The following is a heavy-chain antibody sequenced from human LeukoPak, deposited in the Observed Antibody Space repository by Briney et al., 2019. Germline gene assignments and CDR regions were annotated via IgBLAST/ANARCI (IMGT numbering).Heavy chain of an antibody. V-gene: IGHV3-23*01. D-gene: IGHD6-6*01. Sequence: PGGSLRLSCAASGFTFSSYAMSWVRQAPGKGLEWVSAITDSGGDTYSADSVKGRFTISRDNSKNTLYLQMNSLRAEDTALYYCAKGSRAARPYYFDYWGQGALVTVSS. CDR2: ITDSGGDT. CDR1: GFTFSSYA. J-gene: IGHJ4*02. CDR3: AKGSRAARPYYFDY.